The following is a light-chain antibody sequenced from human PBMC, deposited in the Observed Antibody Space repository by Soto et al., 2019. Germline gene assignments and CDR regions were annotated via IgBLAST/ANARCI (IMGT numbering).Light chain of an antibody. J-gene: IGKJ1*01. CDR1: QSVSSN. Sequence: EIVMTQSPATLSVSPGERATLSCRSSQSVSSNLAWYQQKPGQAPRLLIYGASTRATVIPARFSGSGSGTEFTLTISSLQYEDFAVYYCQQYNNWPRTFGKGTKVEIK. V-gene: IGKV3-15*01. CDR2: GAS. CDR3: QQYNNWPRT.